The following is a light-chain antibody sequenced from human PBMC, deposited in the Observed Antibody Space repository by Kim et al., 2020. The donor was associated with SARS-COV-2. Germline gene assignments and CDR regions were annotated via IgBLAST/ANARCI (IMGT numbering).Light chain of an antibody. CDR3: SSYAGSDNYV. V-gene: IGLV2-8*01. J-gene: IGLJ1*01. CDR1: SSDVGGYNS. Sequence: QSALTQPPSASGSPGQSVTISCTGTSSDVGGYNSVSWYQQHPGKAPKLMIYEVTKRPSGVPDRFSGSKSDNTASLTVSVLQAEDKADYYCSSYAGSDNYVFGTGTKVTVL. CDR2: EVT.